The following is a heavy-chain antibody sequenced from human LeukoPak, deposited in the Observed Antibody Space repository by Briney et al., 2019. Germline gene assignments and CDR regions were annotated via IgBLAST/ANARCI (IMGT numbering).Heavy chain of an antibody. J-gene: IGHJ4*02. CDR1: GGSISSYY. D-gene: IGHD3-22*01. Sequence: SETLSLTCTVSGGSISSYYWSWIRQPAGKGLEWIGRIYHSGSTYYNPSLKSRVTISVDTSKNEFSLKLSSVTAADTAVYYCARVYYDSSGQYYFDYWGQGTLVTVSS. V-gene: IGHV4-4*07. CDR3: ARVYYDSSGQYYFDY. CDR2: IYHSGST.